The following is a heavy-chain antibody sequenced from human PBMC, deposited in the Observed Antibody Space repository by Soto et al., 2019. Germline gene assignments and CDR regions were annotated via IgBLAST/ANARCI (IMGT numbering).Heavy chain of an antibody. Sequence: SETLSLTCTVSGGSINSYYWSWIRQTPGEGLEWIGYIYDSGSTNYNPSLKSRVTISVDTSNYQFSLKLNSVTAADTAVYYCARQQDTSGWYGFDYWGQGILVTVSS. CDR2: IYDSGST. D-gene: IGHD6-19*01. CDR3: ARQQDTSGWYGFDY. CDR1: GGSINSYY. J-gene: IGHJ4*02. V-gene: IGHV4-59*08.